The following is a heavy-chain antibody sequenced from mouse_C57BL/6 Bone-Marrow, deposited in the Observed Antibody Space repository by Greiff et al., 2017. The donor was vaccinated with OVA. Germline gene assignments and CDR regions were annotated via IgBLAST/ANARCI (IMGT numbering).Heavy chain of an antibody. D-gene: IGHD2-4*01. CDR2: IYPSDSET. CDR1: GYTFTSYW. CDR3: ARSEYDYYWFAF. J-gene: IGHJ3*01. Sequence: QVQLKQPGAELVRPGSSVKLSCKASGYTFTSYWMDWVKQRPGQGLEWIGNIYPSDSETHYNQKFKDKATLTVDKSSSTAYMQLSSLTSEDSAVYYCARSEYDYYWFAFCGRGTRVTVSA. V-gene: IGHV1-61*01.